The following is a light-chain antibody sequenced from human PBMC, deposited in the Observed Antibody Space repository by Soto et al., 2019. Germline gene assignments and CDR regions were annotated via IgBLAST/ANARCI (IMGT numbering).Light chain of an antibody. J-gene: IGLJ2*01. Sequence: QSALTQPPSASGSPGQSVTISCTGTSSDVGGYNYVSWYQQHPGKAPKLMIYEVSKRPSGVPDRFSGSRSDNTASLTVSGLQAEDEADYYCSSYAGSNNFGVVFGGGTQLTVL. CDR3: SSYAGSNNFGVV. CDR1: SSDVGGYNY. CDR2: EVS. V-gene: IGLV2-8*01.